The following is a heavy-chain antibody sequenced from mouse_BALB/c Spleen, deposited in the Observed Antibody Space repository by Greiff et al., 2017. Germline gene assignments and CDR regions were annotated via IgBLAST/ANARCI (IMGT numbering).Heavy chain of an antibody. V-gene: IGHV14-3*02. Sequence: DVQLQESGAELVKPGASVKLSCTASGFNIKDTYMHWVKQRPEQGLEWIGRIDPANGNTKYDPKFQGKATITADTSSNTAYLQLSSLTSEDTAVYYCARGGITTGFAYWGQGTLVTVSA. CDR1: GFNIKDTY. D-gene: IGHD2-4*01. J-gene: IGHJ3*01. CDR2: IDPANGNT. CDR3: ARGGITTGFAY.